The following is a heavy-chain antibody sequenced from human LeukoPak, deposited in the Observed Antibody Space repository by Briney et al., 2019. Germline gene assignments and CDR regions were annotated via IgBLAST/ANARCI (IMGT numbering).Heavy chain of an antibody. CDR1: GFTFSSYG. D-gene: IGHD1-7*01. Sequence: GGSLRLSCAASGFTFSSYGMHWVRQAPGKGLEWVAVISYDGSNKYYADSVKGRFTISRDNSKNTLYLQMNSLRAEDTAVYYCAKDRANYNYYYYYGMDVWGQGTTVTVSS. J-gene: IGHJ6*02. CDR2: ISYDGSNK. V-gene: IGHV3-30*18. CDR3: AKDRANYNYYYYYGMDV.